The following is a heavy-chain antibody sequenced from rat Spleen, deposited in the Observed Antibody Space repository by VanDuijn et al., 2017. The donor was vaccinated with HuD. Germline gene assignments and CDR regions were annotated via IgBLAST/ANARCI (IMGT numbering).Heavy chain of an antibody. CDR3: AKTGFYFDY. V-gene: IGHV5-25*01. CDR1: GFTFSRFA. CDR2: ITSGGSKT. D-gene: IGHD1-6*01. Sequence: EVQLVESGGGLVQPGRSLKLSCAASGFTFSRFAMVWVRQAPKKGLEWVATITSGGSKTYYPDSVKGRFTISRDNAKSTLYLQMDSLRSEGTATYYCAKTGFYFDYWGQGVMVTVSS. J-gene: IGHJ2*01.